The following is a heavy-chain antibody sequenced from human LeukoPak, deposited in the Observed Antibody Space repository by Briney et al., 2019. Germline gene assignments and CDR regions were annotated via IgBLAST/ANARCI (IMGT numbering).Heavy chain of an antibody. CDR1: GGSISSYY. CDR3: ARRTPVTPNSFDS. Sequence: PSETLSLTCTVSGGSISSYYWSWLRQPPGKELEWIGYVYYSGNTNYNPSLKSRVTISLDTSKNQFSLKMSSVTAADTAVYFCARRTPVTPNSFDSWGQGTLVTVSS. J-gene: IGHJ5*01. D-gene: IGHD4-17*01. V-gene: IGHV4-59*08. CDR2: VYYSGNT.